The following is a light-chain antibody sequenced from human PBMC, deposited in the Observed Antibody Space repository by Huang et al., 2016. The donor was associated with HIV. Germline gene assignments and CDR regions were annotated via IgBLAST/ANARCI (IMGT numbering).Light chain of an antibody. Sequence: EIVMTQSPATLSVSPGERATLPCRASQSVSNNLAWFQQRPGQAPRLLIYAASTRATGIPARCSGGGSGTDFTLTISSLQSEDFAVYYCQHYNKWPLTFGGGTKVEIK. CDR1: QSVSNN. J-gene: IGKJ4*01. CDR2: AAS. V-gene: IGKV3-15*01. CDR3: QHYNKWPLT.